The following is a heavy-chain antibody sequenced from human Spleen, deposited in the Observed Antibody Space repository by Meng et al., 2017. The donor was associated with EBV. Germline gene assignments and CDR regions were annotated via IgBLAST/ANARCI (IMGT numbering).Heavy chain of an antibody. Sequence: EVQLVESGGDLVQPGWSLRRFCAASGFSFSDYWMHWVRQAPGKGLEWVSSISGTGSDDSTYYADSVKGRFTISRDISKNSLYLQMNSLRTEDTAVYYCAKDPSVGGTPKGYWGQGILVTVSS. CDR2: ISGTGSDDST. V-gene: IGHV3-23*04. CDR3: AKDPSVGGTPKGY. J-gene: IGHJ4*02. D-gene: IGHD1-26*01. CDR1: GFSFSDYW.